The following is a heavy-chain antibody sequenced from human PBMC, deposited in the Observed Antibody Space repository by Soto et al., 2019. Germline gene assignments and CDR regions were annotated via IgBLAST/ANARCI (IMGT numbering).Heavy chain of an antibody. CDR1: GFSFNNYN. D-gene: IGHD1-26*01. CDR3: ARDSGSNSHFDY. CDR2: MGISSSTI. V-gene: IGHV3-48*01. J-gene: IGHJ4*02. Sequence: GGSLRLSCIAFGFSFNNYNMNWVRQAPGKGLEWISYMGISSSTIYYADSVEGRFIISRDNVKNSLYLQMNSLRAEDTAVYYYARDSGSNSHFDYWGLGTLVTVSS.